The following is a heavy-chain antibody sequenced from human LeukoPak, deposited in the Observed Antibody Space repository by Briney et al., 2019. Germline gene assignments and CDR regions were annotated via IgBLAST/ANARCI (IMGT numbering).Heavy chain of an antibody. CDR1: GYTFTSYG. Sequence: EASVKVSCKASGYTFTSYGISWVRQAPGQGLEWMGWISAYNGNTNYAQKLQGRVTMTTDTSTSTAYMELRSLRSDDTAVYYCARDLVSEAYYDSSGYFDYWGQGTLVTVSS. CDR2: ISAYNGNT. D-gene: IGHD3-22*01. J-gene: IGHJ4*02. V-gene: IGHV1-18*01. CDR3: ARDLVSEAYYDSSGYFDY.